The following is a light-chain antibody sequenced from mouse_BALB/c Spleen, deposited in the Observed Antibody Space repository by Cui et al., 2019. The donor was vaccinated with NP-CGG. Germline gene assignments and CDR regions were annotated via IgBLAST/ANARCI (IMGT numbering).Light chain of an antibody. J-gene: IGLJ1*01. CDR1: TGAVTTTNY. V-gene: IGLV1*01. Sequence: QAVVTQESALTTSPGEAVTLTCRSNTGAVTTTNYAHWVQENPDHLFTGLIGGTNNRAPGVPARFSGSLIGDKAALTITGAQAEDEAIYFCALWYSNHWVFGGGTKLTVL. CDR3: ALWYSNHWV. CDR2: GTN.